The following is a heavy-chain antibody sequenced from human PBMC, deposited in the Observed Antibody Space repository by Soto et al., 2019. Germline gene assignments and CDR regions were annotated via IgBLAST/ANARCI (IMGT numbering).Heavy chain of an antibody. CDR1: GFSFSSYA. CDR2: ISGSGGST. CDR3: AKQRLVAALRCCDY. V-gene: IGHV3-23*01. D-gene: IGHD2-2*01. J-gene: IGHJ4*02. Sequence: EVQLLESGGGLVQPGGSLRLSCAASGFSFSSYAMTWVRQAPGKGLEWVSDISGSGGSTDYADSVKGRFTISRDNFKNTLYLQMNSLRAEDTDIYYGAKQRLVAALRCCDYWGQRTLVTVS.